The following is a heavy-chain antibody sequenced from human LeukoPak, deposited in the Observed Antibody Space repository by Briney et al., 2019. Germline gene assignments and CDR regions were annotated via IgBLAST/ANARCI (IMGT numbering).Heavy chain of an antibody. D-gene: IGHD3-22*01. Sequence: ASVKVSCKASGYTFTSYGISWVRQAPGQGLEWMGWISAYNGNTNYAQKLQGRVTMTTDTSTSTAYMELRSLRSDDTAVYYCARDPNRYYYDSSGYRGWFDPWGQGTLVTVSS. V-gene: IGHV1-18*01. CDR2: ISAYNGNT. CDR3: ARDPNRYYYDSSGYRGWFDP. J-gene: IGHJ5*02. CDR1: GYTFTSYG.